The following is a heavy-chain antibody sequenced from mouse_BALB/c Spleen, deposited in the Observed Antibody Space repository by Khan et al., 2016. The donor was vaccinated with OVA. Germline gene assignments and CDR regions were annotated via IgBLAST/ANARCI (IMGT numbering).Heavy chain of an antibody. V-gene: IGHV9-3-1*01. CDR1: GYTFTNYG. CDR2: INTYTGEP. CDR3: ARSNGNYWFAY. J-gene: IGHJ3*01. D-gene: IGHD2-1*01. Sequence: QIQLVQSGPELKKPGETVKISCKASGYTFTNYGMNWVKQAPGKGLEWMGWINTYTGEPTYADDFKGRFALSLETSARTAYLQINNLKNEDAATYFCARSNGNYWFAYWGQGTLVTVSA.